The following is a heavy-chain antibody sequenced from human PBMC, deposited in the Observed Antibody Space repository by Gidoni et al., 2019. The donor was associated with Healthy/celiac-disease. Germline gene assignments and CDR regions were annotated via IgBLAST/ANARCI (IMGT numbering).Heavy chain of an antibody. J-gene: IGHJ6*02. Sequence: QLQLQESGPGLVKPSETLSLTCAVSGGSISRRSYYWGWLRHPPGKGLEWIGSLYYSGSTYYNPSLKSRVTISVDTSKNQFSLKLSSVTAADTAVYYCARSGEPEESRAVAGNLYYYYYGMDVWGQGTTVTVSS. D-gene: IGHD6-19*01. CDR2: LYYSGST. V-gene: IGHV4-39*01. CDR3: ARSGEPEESRAVAGNLYYYYYGMDV. CDR1: GGSISRRSYY.